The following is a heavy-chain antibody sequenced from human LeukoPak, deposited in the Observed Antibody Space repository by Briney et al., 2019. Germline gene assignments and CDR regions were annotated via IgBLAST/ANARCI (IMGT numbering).Heavy chain of an antibody. V-gene: IGHV3-21*01. CDR3: AGVDTAMVSGPD. CDR2: ISSSSSYI. Sequence: GGSLRLSCAASGFTFSSYSMNWVRQAPGKGLEWVSSISSSSSYIYYADSVKGRFTISRDNAKSSLYLQMNSLRAEDTAVYYCAGVDTAMVSGPDWGQGTLVTVSS. J-gene: IGHJ4*02. D-gene: IGHD5-18*01. CDR1: GFTFSSYS.